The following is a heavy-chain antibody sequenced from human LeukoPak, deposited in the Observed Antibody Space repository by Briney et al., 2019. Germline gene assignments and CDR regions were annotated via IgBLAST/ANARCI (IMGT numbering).Heavy chain of an antibody. CDR3: AKGSLGYCSSTSCYYFDY. D-gene: IGHD2-2*01. V-gene: IGHV3-74*01. Sequence: GGSLRLSCVASAFTFNNYWMHWVRQAPGKGLVRVSHITTDGSGTSYADSVKGRFTISRDDAENTLYLQMNSLRAEDTAVYYCAKGSLGYCSSTSCYYFDYWGQGTLVTVSS. CDR2: ITTDGSGT. CDR1: AFTFNNYW. J-gene: IGHJ4*02.